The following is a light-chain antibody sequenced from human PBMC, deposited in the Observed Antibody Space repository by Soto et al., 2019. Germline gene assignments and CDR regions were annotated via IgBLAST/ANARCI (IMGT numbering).Light chain of an antibody. CDR1: RFDIGNYDS. V-gene: IGLV2-14*03. CDR3: NSYTSTSTPLV. J-gene: IGLJ2*01. CDR2: DVN. Sequence: QSALTQPASVSGSPGQSVTISCTGTRFDIGNYDSVSWYQQHPGKAPKLIIYDVNNRPSGVSSRFSGSKSDNTASLTISGLPAEDVAESYCNSYTSTSTPLVFGGGTKLTVL.